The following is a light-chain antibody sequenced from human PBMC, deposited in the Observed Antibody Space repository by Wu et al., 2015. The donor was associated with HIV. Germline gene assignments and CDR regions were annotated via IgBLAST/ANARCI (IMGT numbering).Light chain of an antibody. J-gene: IGKJ4*01. V-gene: IGKV1-27*01. Sequence: DIQMTQSPSSLSASVGDRVTITCRASQGIRNYLAWYQQKPGKVLNLLIYAASTLQSGVPSRFRGSGSGTDFTLTISSLQPEDVATYYCQEYNSAPALTFGGGTKVEIK. CDR2: AAS. CDR1: QGIRNY. CDR3: QEYNSAPALT.